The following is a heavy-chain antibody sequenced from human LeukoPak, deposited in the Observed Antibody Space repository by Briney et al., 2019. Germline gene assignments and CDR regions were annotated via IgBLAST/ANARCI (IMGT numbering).Heavy chain of an antibody. CDR2: IKQDESEK. CDR1: GFTFSSYW. D-gene: IGHD3-10*01. CDR3: AKVFTGVSDAFDI. Sequence: AGGSLRLSRAASGFTFSSYWMSWVRQAPGKGLEWVANIKQDESEKYYVDSVKGRFTISRDNAKNSLYLQMNSLRAEDTAVYYCAKVFTGVSDAFDIWGQGTMVTVSS. J-gene: IGHJ3*02. V-gene: IGHV3-7*01.